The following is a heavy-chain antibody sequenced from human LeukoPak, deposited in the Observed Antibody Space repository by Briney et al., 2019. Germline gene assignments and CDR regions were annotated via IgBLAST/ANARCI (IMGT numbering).Heavy chain of an antibody. D-gene: IGHD1-7*01. V-gene: IGHV3-48*01. J-gene: IGHJ4*02. CDR2: ISSSSSTI. CDR1: GFTFSSYS. Sequence: GGSLRLSCAASGFTFSSYSMNWVRQAPGKGLEWVSYISSSSSTIYYADSVKGRFTISRDNAKNSLYLQMNSLRAEDTAVYYCARDRMELDYWGQGTLVTVSS. CDR3: ARDRMELDY.